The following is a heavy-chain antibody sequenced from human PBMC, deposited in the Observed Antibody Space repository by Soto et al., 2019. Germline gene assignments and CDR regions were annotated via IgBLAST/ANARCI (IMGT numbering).Heavy chain of an antibody. J-gene: IGHJ4*02. Sequence: GGSLRLSCAASGFTFSSYAMSWVRQAPGKGLEWVSAISGSGGSTYYADSVKGRFTISRDNSKNTLYLQMNSLRAEDTAVYYCAKPYCSSTSCYVGGYYFDYWGQGTLVTVSS. D-gene: IGHD2-2*01. CDR3: AKPYCSSTSCYVGGYYFDY. CDR2: ISGSGGST. CDR1: GFTFSSYA. V-gene: IGHV3-23*01.